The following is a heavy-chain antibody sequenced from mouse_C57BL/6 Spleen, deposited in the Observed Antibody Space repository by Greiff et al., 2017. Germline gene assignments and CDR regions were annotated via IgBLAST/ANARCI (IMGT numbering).Heavy chain of an antibody. Sequence: DVMLVESGGGLVQPGGSLSLSCAASGFTFTDYYMSWVRQPPGKALEWVGFIRNKANGYTTEYSASVKGRFTISRDNSQSILYLQMKALRAEDSAAYYCARDWDVSWFAYWGQGTLVTVSA. J-gene: IGHJ3*01. V-gene: IGHV7-3*01. D-gene: IGHD4-1*01. CDR2: IRNKANGYTT. CDR3: ARDWDVSWFAY. CDR1: GFTFTDYY.